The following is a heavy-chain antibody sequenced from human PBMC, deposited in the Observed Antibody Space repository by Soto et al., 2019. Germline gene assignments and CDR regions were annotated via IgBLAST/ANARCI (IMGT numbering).Heavy chain of an antibody. V-gene: IGHV4-34*01. Sequence: QVQLKQWGAGLLKPSETLSLTCAVYDWSFSGYYWSWIRQPPGKGLEWIGEINHSGSTNYNPSLRSRVTISVDTSKNQCSLNLSSVTAADTAVYYCARGRPSCSGGSCVVGYVDYWGQGTLVPVSS. CDR1: DWSFSGYY. CDR3: ARGRPSCSGGSCVVGYVDY. D-gene: IGHD2-15*01. J-gene: IGHJ4*02. CDR2: INHSGST.